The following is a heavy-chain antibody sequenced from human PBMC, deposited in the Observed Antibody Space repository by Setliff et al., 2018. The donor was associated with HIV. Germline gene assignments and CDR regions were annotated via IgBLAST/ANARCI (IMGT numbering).Heavy chain of an antibody. CDR1: GGTFSSYG. J-gene: IGHJ6*02. CDR2: IIPMFGTG. D-gene: IGHD6-13*01. CDR3: ARVGHSSSYHYYGMDV. V-gene: IGHV1-69*05. Sequence: SVKVSCKTSGGTFSSYGIGWVRQAPGQGLEWMGGIIPMFGTGFYARKFQGRVTITTDESRSTAYMELSSLSSEDTAVFYCARVGHSSSYHYYGMDVWGQGTTVTVSS.